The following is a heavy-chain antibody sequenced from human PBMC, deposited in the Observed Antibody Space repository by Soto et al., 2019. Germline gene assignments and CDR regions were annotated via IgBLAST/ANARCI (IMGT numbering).Heavy chain of an antibody. CDR3: AGGRVQYDILTGYFSS. CDR1: GGSFSGYY. D-gene: IGHD3-9*01. V-gene: IGHV4-34*01. J-gene: IGHJ5*02. Sequence: SETLSLTCAVYGGSFSGYYWSWIRQPPGKGLEWIGEINHSGSTNYNPSLKSRVTISVDTSKNQFSLKLSSVTAADTAVYYCAGGRVQYDILTGYFSSWGQGTLVTVSS. CDR2: INHSGST.